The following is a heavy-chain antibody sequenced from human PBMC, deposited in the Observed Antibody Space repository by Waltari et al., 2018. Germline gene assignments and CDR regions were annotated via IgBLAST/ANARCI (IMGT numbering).Heavy chain of an antibody. Sequence: QVQLVQSGAEVKTPGSAVKVSCKASGDTFSSYAISWERQAPGQGLEWMGGIIPIFGTANYAQKFQGRVTITADESTSTAYMELSSLRSEDTAVYYCARGIAVARDDAFDIWGQGTMVTVSS. V-gene: IGHV1-69*01. D-gene: IGHD6-19*01. CDR2: IIPIFGTA. CDR1: GDTFSSYA. J-gene: IGHJ3*02. CDR3: ARGIAVARDDAFDI.